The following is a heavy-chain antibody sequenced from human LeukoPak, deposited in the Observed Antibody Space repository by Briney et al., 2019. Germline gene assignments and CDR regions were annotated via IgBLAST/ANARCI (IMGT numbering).Heavy chain of an antibody. D-gene: IGHD3-22*01. CDR2: IIPIFGTA. CDR1: GGTFSIYA. CDR3: ASDLYYYDSSGYYRD. J-gene: IGHJ4*02. Sequence: ASVNVSCKSSGGTFSIYAISWVRQAPGQGLEWVGGIIPIFGTANYAQKFQGRVTITADEPTSTAYMELSSLRSEDTAMYYCASDLYYYDSSGYYRDWGQGTLVTVSS. V-gene: IGHV1-69*13.